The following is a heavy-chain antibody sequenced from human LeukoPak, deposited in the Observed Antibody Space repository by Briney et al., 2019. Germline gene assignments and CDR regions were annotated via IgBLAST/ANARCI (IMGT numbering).Heavy chain of an antibody. CDR2: IYYSGST. CDR1: GGSVSSSSYY. D-gene: IGHD3-22*01. CDR3: ASPSTRNYYDSSGFDY. Sequence: SETLSLTCTVSGGSVSSSSYYWGWIRQPPGKGLEWIGSIYYSGSTYYNPSLKSRVTISVDTSKNQFSLKLSSVTAADTAVYYCASPSTRNYYDSSGFDYWGQGTLVTVSS. J-gene: IGHJ4*02. V-gene: IGHV4-39*01.